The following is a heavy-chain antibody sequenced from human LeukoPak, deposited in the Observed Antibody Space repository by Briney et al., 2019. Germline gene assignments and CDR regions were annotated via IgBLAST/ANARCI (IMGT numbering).Heavy chain of an antibody. V-gene: IGHV4-39*02. Sequence: SETLSLTCTVSGASITGGSYYWTWIRRPAGKGLEWIASISHSGDTYYNPSLQSRFTISADTSMNHFSLKLSSVTATDTAVYFCAAGYSSSWYFVFFAWWGQGTLVSVSS. CDR1: GASITGGSYY. CDR3: AAGYSSSWYFVFFAW. D-gene: IGHD2-15*01. J-gene: IGHJ4*02. CDR2: ISHSGDT.